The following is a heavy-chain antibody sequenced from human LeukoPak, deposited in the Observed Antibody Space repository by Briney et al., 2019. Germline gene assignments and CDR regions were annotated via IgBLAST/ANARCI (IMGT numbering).Heavy chain of an antibody. D-gene: IGHD3-16*02. Sequence: SETLSLTCTVSGGSISSYYWSWIRQPPGKGLEWIWYIYYSGSTNYNPSLKSRVTISVDTSKNQFSLKLSSVTAADTAVYYCARDYGAYDYVWGSYRAAFWFDYWGQGTLVTVSS. J-gene: IGHJ4*02. CDR3: ARDYGAYDYVWGSYRAAFWFDY. V-gene: IGHV4-59*01. CDR1: GGSISSYY. CDR2: IYYSGST.